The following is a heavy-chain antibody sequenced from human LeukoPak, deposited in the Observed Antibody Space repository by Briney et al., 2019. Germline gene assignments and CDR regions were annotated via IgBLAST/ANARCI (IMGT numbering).Heavy chain of an antibody. D-gene: IGHD3-3*01. Sequence: PPGRSLRLSCTASGFTFNDYAMNWVRQVPGKGLEWVSGITWNSADIGYADSVKGRFTISRDNAKNSLYLQMNSLRADVTAYYYCAKAIWSGLRNAFDIWGQGTMVTVSS. CDR1: GFTFNDYA. V-gene: IGHV3-9*01. CDR3: AKAIWSGLRNAFDI. J-gene: IGHJ3*02. CDR2: ITWNSADI.